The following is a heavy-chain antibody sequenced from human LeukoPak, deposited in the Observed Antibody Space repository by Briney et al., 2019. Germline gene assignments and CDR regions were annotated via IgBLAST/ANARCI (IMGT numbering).Heavy chain of an antibody. V-gene: IGHV1-18*01. Sequence: ASAKVSCKASGYTFTSYGISWVRQAPGQGLEWMEWISAYNGNTNYAQKLQGRVTMTIDTSTSTAYMELSSLRSEDTAVYYCARSGIPVGYNWFDPWGQGTLVTVSS. CDR1: GYTFTSYG. D-gene: IGHD6-25*01. CDR2: ISAYNGNT. J-gene: IGHJ5*02. CDR3: ARSGIPVGYNWFDP.